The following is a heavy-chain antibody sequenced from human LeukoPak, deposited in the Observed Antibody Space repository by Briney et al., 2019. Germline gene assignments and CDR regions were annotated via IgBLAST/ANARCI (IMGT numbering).Heavy chain of an antibody. CDR3: ARAEGAASGDFDY. CDR2: IYYSGST. D-gene: IGHD1-26*01. J-gene: IGHJ4*02. CDR1: SGSISSSSYY. Sequence: SETLSLTCTVSSGSISSSSYYWGWIRQPPGKGLEWIGSIYYSGSTYYNPSLKSRVTISVDTSKNQFSLKLSSVTAADTAVYYCARAEGAASGDFDYWGQGTLVTVSS. V-gene: IGHV4-39*01.